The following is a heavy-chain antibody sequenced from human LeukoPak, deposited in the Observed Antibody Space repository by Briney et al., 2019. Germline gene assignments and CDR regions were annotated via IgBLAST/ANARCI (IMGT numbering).Heavy chain of an antibody. D-gene: IGHD2-21*02. CDR2: FYYSGST. V-gene: IGHV4-59*08. CDR1: GGAVTSFY. J-gene: IGHJ4*02. CDR3: ARHRFASAVILDY. Sequence: SETLSLTCSVSGGAVTSFYWSWIRQSPGKGLEWIGYFYYSGSTKYNPSLKSRVTMSGDTSTNQLSLKLRSVTAADTAMYYCARHRFASAVILDYWGQGDPVTVSS.